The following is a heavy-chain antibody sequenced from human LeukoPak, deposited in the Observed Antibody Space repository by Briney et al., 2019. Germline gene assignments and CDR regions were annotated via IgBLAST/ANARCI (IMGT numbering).Heavy chain of an antibody. CDR3: ASLAVAGLSEGY. D-gene: IGHD6-19*01. J-gene: IGHJ4*02. CDR2: IYYSGST. Sequence: SETLSLTCTVSGGSISNDSYYWAWIRQPPGKGLEWIASIYYSGSTYYNPSLKSRVTISVDTSRNQFSLKLSSVTAADTAVYYCASLAVAGLSEGYWGQGTLVIVSS. V-gene: IGHV4-39*01. CDR1: GGSISNDSYY.